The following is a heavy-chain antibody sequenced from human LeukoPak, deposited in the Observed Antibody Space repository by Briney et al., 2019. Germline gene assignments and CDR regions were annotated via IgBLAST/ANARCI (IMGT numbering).Heavy chain of an antibody. D-gene: IGHD6-13*01. V-gene: IGHV3-21*01. J-gene: IGHJ4*02. CDR1: GFTFSSYS. CDR3: ARESSSWFTEDY. CDR2: ISSSSSYI. Sequence: GGSLRLSCAASGFTFSSYSMNWVRQAPGKGLEWVSSISSSSSYIYYADSVKGRFTISRDNAKNSLYLQMNSLRAEDTAVYYCARESSSWFTEDYWGQGTLVTVSS.